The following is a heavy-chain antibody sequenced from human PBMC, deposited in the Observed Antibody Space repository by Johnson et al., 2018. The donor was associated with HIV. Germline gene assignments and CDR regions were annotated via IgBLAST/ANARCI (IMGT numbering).Heavy chain of an antibody. J-gene: IGHJ3*01. Sequence: EVQLLESGGGVVQPGGSLRLSCTASGFSFSSYGMHWVRKGPGRGLEWVSAIGAAGDTYYADSVKGRFTISRENAKNSLYLQMNTLRAGDTALYYCARVAADRSGYYRDAFDLWGQGTLVTVSS. CDR3: ARVAADRSGYYRDAFDL. V-gene: IGHV3-13*01. CDR2: IGAAGDT. D-gene: IGHD3-3*01. CDR1: GFSFSSYG.